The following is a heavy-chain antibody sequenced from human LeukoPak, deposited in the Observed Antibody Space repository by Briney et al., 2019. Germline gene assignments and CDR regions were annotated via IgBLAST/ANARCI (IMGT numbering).Heavy chain of an antibody. D-gene: IGHD4-17*01. CDR2: MFHSGST. V-gene: IGHV4-59*01. Sequence: KPSETLSLTCTVSGGSISSYYWSWIRQAPGKGLEWIGYMFHSGSTNYNPSLKNRVTISVDTSKNQFSLKLTSVTAADTAVYYCASGSSTVKFYYGIDVWGRGTTVTVSS. J-gene: IGHJ6*02. CDR3: ASGSSTVKFYYGIDV. CDR1: GGSISSYY.